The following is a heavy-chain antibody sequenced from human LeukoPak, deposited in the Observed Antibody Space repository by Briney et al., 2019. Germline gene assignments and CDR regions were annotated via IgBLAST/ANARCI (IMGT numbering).Heavy chain of an antibody. J-gene: IGHJ4*02. CDR3: AGASYSYGPKAFDY. CDR2: IYYSGST. CDR1: GGSVSSGSYY. Sequence: SETLSLTCTVSGGSVSSGSYYWSWIRQPPGKGLEWIGYIYYSGSTNYNPSLKSRVTISVDTSKNQFSLKLSSVTAADTAVYYCAGASYSYGPKAFDYWGQGTLVTVSS. D-gene: IGHD5-18*01. V-gene: IGHV4-61*01.